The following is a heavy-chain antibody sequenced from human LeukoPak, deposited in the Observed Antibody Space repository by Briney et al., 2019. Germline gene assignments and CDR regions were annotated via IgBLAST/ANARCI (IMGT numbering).Heavy chain of an antibody. D-gene: IGHD5-12*01. J-gene: IGHJ4*02. Sequence: ASVKVSCKASGYTFTGYYMHWVRQAPGQGLEWMGWISPNSGGTNYAQKFQGRVTMTRDTSISTAYMELSRLRSDDTAVYYCARDRSGYDYGLYYFDYWGQGTLVTVSS. V-gene: IGHV1-2*02. CDR3: ARDRSGYDYGLYYFDY. CDR2: ISPNSGGT. CDR1: GYTFTGYY.